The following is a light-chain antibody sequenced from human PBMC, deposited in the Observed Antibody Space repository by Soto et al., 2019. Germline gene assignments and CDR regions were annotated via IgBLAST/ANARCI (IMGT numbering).Light chain of an antibody. CDR2: GNS. Sequence: QPVLTQPPSVSGAPGQRVTISCTGSSSNIGAGYDVHWYQQLPGTAPKLLIHGNSNRPSGVPDRFSGSKSGTSASLAITGLQAEDEADYYCQSYDSSLSGLVVFGGGTKVTVL. V-gene: IGLV1-40*01. CDR3: QSYDSSLSGLVV. J-gene: IGLJ2*01. CDR1: SSNIGAGYD.